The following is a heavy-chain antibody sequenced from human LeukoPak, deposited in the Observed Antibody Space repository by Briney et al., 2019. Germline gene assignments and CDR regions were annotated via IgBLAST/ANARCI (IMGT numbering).Heavy chain of an antibody. CDR3: ARGRVTRITARHRWYFDF. CDR2: LYTSWST. CDR1: GGSIRNYY. Sequence: SETPSLTCTVSGGSIRNYYGSWIRHPAGKGLEGIGRLYTSWSTNYNPSLKSRVTMSVATSKNQFSLKLISVTAADTAVYYCARGRVTRITARHRWYFDFWGQGTLVTVSS. D-gene: IGHD6-25*01. V-gene: IGHV4-4*07. J-gene: IGHJ4*02.